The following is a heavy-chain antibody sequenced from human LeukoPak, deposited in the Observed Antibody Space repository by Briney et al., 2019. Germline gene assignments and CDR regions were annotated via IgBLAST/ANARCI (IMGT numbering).Heavy chain of an antibody. CDR2: IYHSGST. Sequence: SETLSLTCAVSGGSISSGGYSWSWIRQPPGKGLEWIGYIYHSGSTYYNPSLKSRVTISVDRSKNQFSLKLSSVTAADTAVYYCASSYYYGSGSKFVYWGQGTLVTVSS. V-gene: IGHV4-30-2*01. D-gene: IGHD3-10*01. CDR3: ASSYYYGSGSKFVY. J-gene: IGHJ4*02. CDR1: GGSISSGGYS.